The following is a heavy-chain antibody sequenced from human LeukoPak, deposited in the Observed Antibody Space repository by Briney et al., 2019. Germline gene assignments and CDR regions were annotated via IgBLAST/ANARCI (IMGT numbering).Heavy chain of an antibody. CDR1: GFTFSGYG. CDR3: AKDWVWYFDL. CDR2: IWSDGSNK. Sequence: PGGSLRLSCATSGFTFSGYGMHWVRQAPGKGLEWVTVIWSDGSNKYYADSVKGRFTISRDNSKNTLYLQMNSLRAEVTAVYYCAKDWVWYFDLWGRGTLVTVSS. D-gene: IGHD3-16*01. J-gene: IGHJ2*01. V-gene: IGHV3-33*06.